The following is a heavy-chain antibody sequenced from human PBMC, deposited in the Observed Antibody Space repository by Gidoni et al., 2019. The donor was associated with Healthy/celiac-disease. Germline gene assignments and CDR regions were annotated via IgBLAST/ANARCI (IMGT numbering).Heavy chain of an antibody. CDR1: GGSISSYY. Sequence: QVQLQESGPGLVKPSETLSLTCTVSGGSISSYYWSWIRQPPGKGLEWIGYIYYSGSTNYNPSLKSRVTISVDTSKNQFSLKLSSVTAADTAVYYCARGVEGYYYYGMDVWGQGTTVTVSS. CDR3: ARGVEGYYYYGMDV. J-gene: IGHJ6*02. V-gene: IGHV4-59*01. CDR2: IYYSGST. D-gene: IGHD3-3*01.